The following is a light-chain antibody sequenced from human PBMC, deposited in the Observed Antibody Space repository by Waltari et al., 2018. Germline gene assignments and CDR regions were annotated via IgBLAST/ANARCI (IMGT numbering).Light chain of an antibody. V-gene: IGLV2-14*03. CDR2: DVS. CDR3: SSYIDSSTLEL. CDR1: SSDIGSYNY. J-gene: IGLJ2*01. Sequence: QSALTQPASVSGSPGQSITISCTGTSSDIGSYNYVSWYQQVPGKAPKLIIYDVSNRPSGVSSRFSGSKSGNTASLTISGLQAEDEANYYCSSYIDSSTLELFGGGTSLTVL.